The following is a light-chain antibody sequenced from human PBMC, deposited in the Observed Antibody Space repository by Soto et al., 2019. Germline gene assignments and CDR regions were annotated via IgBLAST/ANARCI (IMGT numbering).Light chain of an antibody. CDR1: QSISSY. J-gene: IGKJ5*01. Sequence: DIQMTQSPSSLSAYVGDRVTITCRASQSISSYLSWYQQKPGKAPKLLIFGASNLQSGVPSRFSDTGSGTDFTLTVSSLQPEDFATYYCQQTYTSRITFGQGTRLEIK. CDR2: GAS. V-gene: IGKV1-39*01. CDR3: QQTYTSRIT.